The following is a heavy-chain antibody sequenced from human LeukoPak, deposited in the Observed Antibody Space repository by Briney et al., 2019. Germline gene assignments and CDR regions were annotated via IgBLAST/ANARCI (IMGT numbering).Heavy chain of an antibody. D-gene: IGHD2-15*01. CDR2: IIPIFGTA. V-gene: IGHV1-69*01. CDR3: ASGRGGRGGINYLDY. CDR1: GGTFSSYA. Sequence: SVKVSCKASGGTFSSYAISWVRQAPGQGLEWMGGIIPIFGTANYAQKFQGRVTITADESTSTAYMELSSLRSEDTALYYCASGRGGRGGINYLDYWGQGTLVTVSS. J-gene: IGHJ4*02.